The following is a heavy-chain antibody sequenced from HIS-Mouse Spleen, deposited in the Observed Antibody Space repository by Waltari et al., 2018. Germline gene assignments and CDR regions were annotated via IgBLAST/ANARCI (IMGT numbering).Heavy chain of an antibody. CDR1: GGSFSGYY. Sequence: QVQLQQWGAGLLKPSETLSLTCAVYGGSFSGYYWSWIRQPPGKGLEGIGEINHSGSTNYNPSLKSRVTISVDTSKNQFSLKLSSVTAADTAVYYCARSKGYCSSTSCYYFDYWGQGTLVTVSS. CDR3: ARSKGYCSSTSCYYFDY. J-gene: IGHJ4*02. V-gene: IGHV4-34*01. CDR2: INHSGST. D-gene: IGHD2-2*01.